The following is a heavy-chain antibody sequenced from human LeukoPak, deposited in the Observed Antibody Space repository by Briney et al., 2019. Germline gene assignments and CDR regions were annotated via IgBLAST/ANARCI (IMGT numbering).Heavy chain of an antibody. Sequence: PGGSLRLSCAASGFTFSSYSMNWVRQAPGKGLEWVSSISSSSYIYYADSVKGRFTISRDNAKNSLYLQMNSLRAEDTAVYYCAKDSYGGKGYYYMDVWGKGTTVTVSS. D-gene: IGHD4-23*01. CDR3: AKDSYGGKGYYYMDV. J-gene: IGHJ6*03. V-gene: IGHV3-21*01. CDR1: GFTFSSYS. CDR2: ISSSSYI.